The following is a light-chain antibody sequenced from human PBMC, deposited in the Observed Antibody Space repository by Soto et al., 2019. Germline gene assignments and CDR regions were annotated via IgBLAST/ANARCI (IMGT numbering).Light chain of an antibody. J-gene: IGLJ3*02. CDR2: ENN. CDR1: SSNIGNNY. V-gene: IGLV1-51*02. Sequence: QSVLTQPPSVSAAPGQKVTISCSGSSSNIGNNYVSWYQQLPGTAPKLLIYENNKRPPGIPDRFSGSKSGTSATLGITGLQTGDEADYYCGTWDSSLSAAQFGGGTKVTVL. CDR3: GTWDSSLSAAQ.